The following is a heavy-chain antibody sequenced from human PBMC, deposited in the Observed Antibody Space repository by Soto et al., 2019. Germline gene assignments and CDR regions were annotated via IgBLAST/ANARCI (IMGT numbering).Heavy chain of an antibody. D-gene: IGHD6-19*01. CDR3: ARGRVPQQWPIDY. Sequence: SETLSLTCTVSGGSISSYYWSWIRQPPGKGLEWIGYIYYSGSTNYNPSLKSRVTISVDTSKNQFSLKLSSVTAADTAVYYCARGRVPQQWPIDYWGQGTLVTVSS. CDR2: IYYSGST. J-gene: IGHJ4*02. V-gene: IGHV4-59*01. CDR1: GGSISSYY.